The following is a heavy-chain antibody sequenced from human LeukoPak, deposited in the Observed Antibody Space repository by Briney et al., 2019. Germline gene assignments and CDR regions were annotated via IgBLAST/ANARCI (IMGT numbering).Heavy chain of an antibody. D-gene: IGHD5-24*01. J-gene: IGHJ4*02. V-gene: IGHV3-48*01. CDR1: RFSFSNHS. Sequence: PGGSLKLSCAASRFSFSNHSMNWVRQAPGKGLEWVSYISNSGSAKYYAASVKGRFTISRDNSKNTLYLQMSSLKAEDTALYYCAKGGDGYNYYFDYWGQETLVTVSS. CDR2: ISNSGSAK. CDR3: AKGGDGYNYYFDY.